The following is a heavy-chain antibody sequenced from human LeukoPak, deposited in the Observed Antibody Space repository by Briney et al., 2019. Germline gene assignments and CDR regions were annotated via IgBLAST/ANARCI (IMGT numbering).Heavy chain of an antibody. V-gene: IGHV1-69*13. CDR2: IIPILGTA. J-gene: IGHJ4*02. Sequence: GASVKVSCKTSGGTFSSYAINWVRQAPGQGLEWMGGIIPILGTANYAQKFQGRVTITADESTSTAYMKLSSLRSEDTAAYYCARDPFPRSSYYYGYFDYWGQGTLVTVSS. D-gene: IGHD3-22*01. CDR1: GGTFSSYA. CDR3: ARDPFPRSSYYYGYFDY.